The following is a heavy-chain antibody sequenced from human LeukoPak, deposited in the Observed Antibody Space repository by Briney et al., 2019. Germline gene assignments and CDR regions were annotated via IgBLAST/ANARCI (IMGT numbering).Heavy chain of an antibody. CDR1: GYTLTELS. CDR3: ATSPPLYGSGSYFGY. CDR2: FDPEDGET. V-gene: IGHV1-24*01. Sequence: GASVKVSCKVSGYTLTELSMHWVRQAPGKGLEWMGGFDPEDGETIYAQKCQGRVTMSEDTSTDTAYMELSSLRSEDTAVYYCATSPPLYGSGSYFGYWGQGTLVTVSS. D-gene: IGHD3-10*01. J-gene: IGHJ4*02.